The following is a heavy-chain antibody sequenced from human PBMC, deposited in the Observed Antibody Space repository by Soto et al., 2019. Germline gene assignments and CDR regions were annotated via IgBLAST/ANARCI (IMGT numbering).Heavy chain of an antibody. J-gene: IGHJ6*02. D-gene: IGHD2-8*01. CDR1: GYTFTTYD. CDR3: ARDPYHVLMVNAPNLYGMDV. V-gene: IGHV1-18*01. CDR2: ISTYNGNT. Sequence: QVQLVQSGAEVKKPGASVKVSCKASGYTFTTYDISWVRQAPGQGLDGMGRISTYNGNTNYPQSLQGRLTMTTDTSTTTAYMELRSLRSDDTAVYYCARDPYHVLMVNAPNLYGMDVWGQGTTVTVSS.